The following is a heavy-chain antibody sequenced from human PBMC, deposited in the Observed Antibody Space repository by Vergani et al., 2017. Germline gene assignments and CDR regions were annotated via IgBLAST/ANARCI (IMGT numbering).Heavy chain of an antibody. CDR2: ISSSSSYT. V-gene: IGHV3-21*05. J-gene: IGHJ4*02. D-gene: IGHD5-12*01. CDR1: GFTFSSYG. CDR3: ARADIVATIASDY. Sequence: VQLVESGGGVVQPGRSLRLSCAASGFTFSSYGMHWVRQAPGKGLEWVSYISSSSSYTNYADSVKGRFTISRDNAKNSLYLQMNSLRAEDTAVYYCARADIVATIASDYWGQGTLVTVSS.